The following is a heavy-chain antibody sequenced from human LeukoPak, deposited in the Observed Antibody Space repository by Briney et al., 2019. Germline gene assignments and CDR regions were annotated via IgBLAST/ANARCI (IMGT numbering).Heavy chain of an antibody. CDR3: AKAGYSYGYYGY. CDR1: GFTFSSYS. Sequence: GGSLRLSCAASGFTFSSYSMSWVRQAPGKGLEWVSAISGSGGSTYYADSVKGRFTISRDNSKNTLYLQMNSLRAEDTAVYYCAKAGYSYGYYGYWGQGTLVTVSS. J-gene: IGHJ4*02. V-gene: IGHV3-23*01. CDR2: ISGSGGST. D-gene: IGHD5-18*01.